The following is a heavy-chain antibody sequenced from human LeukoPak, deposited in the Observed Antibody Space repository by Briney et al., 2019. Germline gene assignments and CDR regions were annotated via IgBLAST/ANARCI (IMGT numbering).Heavy chain of an antibody. V-gene: IGHV4-4*07. J-gene: IGHJ4*02. CDR3: ARENGPLLWFEKYYFDY. CDR2: IYTSGST. Sequence: SETLSLTCTVSGGSISSYYWSWIRQPAGKGLEWIGRIYTSGSTNYNPSLKSRVTMSVDTSKNQFSLKLSSMTAADTAVYYCARENGPLLWFEKYYFDYWGQGTLVTVSS. CDR1: GGSISSYY. D-gene: IGHD3-10*01.